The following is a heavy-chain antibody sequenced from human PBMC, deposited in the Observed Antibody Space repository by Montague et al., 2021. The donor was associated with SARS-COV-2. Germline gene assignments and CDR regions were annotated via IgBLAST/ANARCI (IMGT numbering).Heavy chain of an antibody. CDR2: IYASGGT. CDR1: GDSISSFY. D-gene: IGHD2-15*01. J-gene: IGHJ4*02. CDR3: GRGVVAATPVVDY. Sequence: SETLSLTCTVSGDSISSFYWNWIRQPAGKGLEWIGRIYASGGTNXXPSLKSRVTMSVDTSKNQFSLKLNSVTAADMAVYYCGRGVVAATPVVDYWGRGTLVTVSS. V-gene: IGHV4-4*07.